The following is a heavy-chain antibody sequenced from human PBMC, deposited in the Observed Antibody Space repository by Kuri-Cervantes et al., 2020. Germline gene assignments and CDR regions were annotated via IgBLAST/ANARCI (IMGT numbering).Heavy chain of an antibody. D-gene: IGHD3-10*01. V-gene: IGHV3-30*07. CDR3: ARDQGRELSPLDC. Sequence: LCDGSYKHNADAVKGRFAISRDNAKESLYLQMNSLRDEDTAVYYCARDQGRELSPLDCWGQGTLVTVSS. CDR2: LCDGSYK. J-gene: IGHJ4*02.